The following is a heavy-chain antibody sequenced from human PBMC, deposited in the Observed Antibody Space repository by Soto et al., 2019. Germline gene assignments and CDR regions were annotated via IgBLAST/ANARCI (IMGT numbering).Heavy chain of an antibody. CDR2: IIPILGIA. CDR1: GGTFSSYT. J-gene: IGHJ4*02. Sequence: SVKVSCKASGGTFSSYTISWVRQAPGQGLEWMGRIIPILGIANYAQKFQGRVTIPADKSTSTAYMELSSLRSEDTAVYYCAREDVEYSSSSHLDYWGQGTLVTVSS. D-gene: IGHD6-6*01. CDR3: AREDVEYSSSSHLDY. V-gene: IGHV1-69*04.